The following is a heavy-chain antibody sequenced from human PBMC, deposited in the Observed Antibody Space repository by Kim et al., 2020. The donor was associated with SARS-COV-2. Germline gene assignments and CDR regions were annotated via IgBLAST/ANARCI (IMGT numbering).Heavy chain of an antibody. CDR2: T. CDR3: ARAVAANWFDP. J-gene: IGHJ5*02. V-gene: IGHV3-7*04. D-gene: IGHD6-19*01. Sequence: TSEGDAVKGRFTIARDNAKNSLYLQMSSLRPDDTALYYCARAVAANWFDPWGQGTLVTVSS.